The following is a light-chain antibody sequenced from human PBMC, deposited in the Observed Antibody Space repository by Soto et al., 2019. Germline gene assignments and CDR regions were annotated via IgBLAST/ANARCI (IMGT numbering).Light chain of an antibody. J-gene: IGKJ2*01. Sequence: DIQMTQSPSSLSASVGDRVTITCRASQSIASFLNWLQLKPGKAPKVLIYKATNLQTGVASRFSGSGSGTEFSLTISSLQPDDFAVYYCQQYNEFQYTFGQGTRLDI. CDR1: QSIASF. CDR2: KAT. CDR3: QQYNEFQYT. V-gene: IGKV1-5*03.